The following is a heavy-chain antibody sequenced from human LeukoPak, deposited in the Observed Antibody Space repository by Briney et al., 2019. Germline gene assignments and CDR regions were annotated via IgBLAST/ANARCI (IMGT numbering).Heavy chain of an antibody. D-gene: IGHD5-12*01. Sequence: PSQTLSLTCTVSGGSISSGGYYWSWIRQHPGKGLEWIGYIYYSGSTNYNPSLKSRVTISVDTSKNQFSLKLSSVTAADTAVYYCARVYIGDPFDYYGMDVWGQGTTVTVSS. J-gene: IGHJ6*02. CDR1: GGSISSGGYY. CDR2: IYYSGST. CDR3: ARVYIGDPFDYYGMDV. V-gene: IGHV4-61*08.